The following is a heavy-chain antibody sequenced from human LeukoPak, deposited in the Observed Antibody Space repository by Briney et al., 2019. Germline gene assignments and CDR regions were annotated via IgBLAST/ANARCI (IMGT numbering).Heavy chain of an antibody. CDR1: GYAFTSYY. J-gene: IGHJ4*02. V-gene: IGHV1-46*01. D-gene: IGHD6-19*01. CDR3: ARRYSSGWYVDY. Sequence: GASVKVSCKASGYAFTSYYMHWVRQAPGQGLEWMGTINPSGGSTSYAQKFQGRVTMTRDTSTSTVYMELSSLRSEDTAVYYCARRYSSGWYVDYWGQGTLVTVSS. CDR2: INPSGGST.